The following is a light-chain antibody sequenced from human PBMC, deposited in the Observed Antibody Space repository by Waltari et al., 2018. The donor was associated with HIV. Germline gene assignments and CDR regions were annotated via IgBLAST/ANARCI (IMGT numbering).Light chain of an antibody. CDR3: AAWDDNVNGL. Sequence: QSVLTQPPSASGTLGQRVTISCSGRRSNIGRNSENWYQQLPGQAPPLLISDDNRRPSGVPDRFSGSKSGTSASLAISGLQSEDEADYYCAAWDDNVNGLFGGGTKLTVL. CDR2: DDN. V-gene: IGLV1-44*01. J-gene: IGLJ2*01. CDR1: RSNIGRNS.